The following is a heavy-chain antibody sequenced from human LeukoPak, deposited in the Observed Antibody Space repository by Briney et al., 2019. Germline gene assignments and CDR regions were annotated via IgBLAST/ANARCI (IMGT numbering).Heavy chain of an antibody. V-gene: IGHV1-2*02. Sequence: ASVKVSCKASGYTFTGYYMHWVRQAPGQGPEWMGWINPNSGGTNYAQKFQGRVTMTRDTSISTAYMELSRLRSDDTAVYYCARGGVYGPGNIDAFDIWGQGTMVTVSS. CDR3: ARGGVYGPGNIDAFDI. J-gene: IGHJ3*02. CDR1: GYTFTGYY. D-gene: IGHD3-10*01. CDR2: INPNSGGT.